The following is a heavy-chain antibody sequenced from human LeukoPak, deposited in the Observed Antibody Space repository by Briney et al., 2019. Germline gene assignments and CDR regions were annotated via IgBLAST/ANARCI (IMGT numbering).Heavy chain of an antibody. CDR2: ISAYNGNT. J-gene: IGHJ3*02. V-gene: IGHV1-18*04. D-gene: IGHD1-1*01. CDR1: GYTFTSYG. CDR3: ARANWNDVPDAFDI. Sequence: ASVKVSCKASGYTFTSYGISWVRQAPGQGLEWMGWISAYNGNTNYAQTLQGRVTMTTDTSTSTAYMELRSLRSDDTAVYYCARANWNDVPDAFDIWGQGTMVTVSS.